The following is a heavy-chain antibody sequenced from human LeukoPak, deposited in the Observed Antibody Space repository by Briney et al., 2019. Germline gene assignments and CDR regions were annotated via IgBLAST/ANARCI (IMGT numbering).Heavy chain of an antibody. J-gene: IGHJ3*02. Sequence: PGESLKISCKGSGYSFSTYRISWVRQMPGKGLEWMGKIDPSDFYTDYSPSFQGHVTISADTSINTAFLQWSSLKTSDTAIYYCASSIAAAGNGQNTFDIWGQGTVVAVSS. CDR1: GYSFSTYR. CDR2: IDPSDFYT. V-gene: IGHV5-10-1*01. CDR3: ASSIAAAGNGQNTFDI. D-gene: IGHD6-13*01.